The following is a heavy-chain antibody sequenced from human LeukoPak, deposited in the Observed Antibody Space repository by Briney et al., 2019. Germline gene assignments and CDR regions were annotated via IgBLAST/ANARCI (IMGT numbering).Heavy chain of an antibody. CDR3: ARDLGIAPTF. D-gene: IGHD6-13*01. CDR1: GFTFSSYS. Sequence: PGGSLRLSCAASGFTFSSYSMNWVRQAPGKGLEWVSYISSSSSPIYYADSVKGRFTISRDNAKNSLYLQMNSLRAEDTAVYYCARDLGIAPTFGGQGTLVTVSS. J-gene: IGHJ4*02. V-gene: IGHV3-48*01. CDR2: ISSSSSPI.